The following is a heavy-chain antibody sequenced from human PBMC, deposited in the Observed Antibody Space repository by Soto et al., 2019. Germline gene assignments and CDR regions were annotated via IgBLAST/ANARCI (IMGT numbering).Heavy chain of an antibody. J-gene: IGHJ4*02. CDR1: GYTFTSYD. CDR3: AIGASPYYGGFVAD. D-gene: IGHD2-21*01. Sequence: ASLKVSCKASGYTFTSYDINWVRQATGQGLEWMGWMNPNSGNTGYAQKFQGRVTMTRNTSISTAYMELSSLRSEDTAVYYCAIGASPYYGGFVADWIQGTLVTVSS. V-gene: IGHV1-8*01. CDR2: MNPNSGNT.